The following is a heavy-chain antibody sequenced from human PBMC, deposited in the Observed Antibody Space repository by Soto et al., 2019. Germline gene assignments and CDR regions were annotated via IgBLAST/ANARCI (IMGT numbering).Heavy chain of an antibody. D-gene: IGHD3-9*01. CDR1: GGSFSGYY. Sequence: PSETLSLTCAVYGGSFSGYYWIWIRQPPGKGLEWIGEINHSGSTNYNPSLKSRVTISVDTSKNQFSLKLSSVTAADTAVYYCARGVKLGNYDILTGSTIHNYWGQGTLVTVSS. V-gene: IGHV4-34*01. CDR2: INHSGST. CDR3: ARGVKLGNYDILTGSTIHNY. J-gene: IGHJ4*02.